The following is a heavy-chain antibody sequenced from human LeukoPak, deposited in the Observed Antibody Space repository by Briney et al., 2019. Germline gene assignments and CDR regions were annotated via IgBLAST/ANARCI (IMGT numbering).Heavy chain of an antibody. CDR2: ISSSSSYI. Sequence: GGSLRLSCAASGFTFSSYSMNWVRQAPGKGLEWVSSISSSSSYIYYADSVKGRFTISRDNAKNSLYLQMNSLRAEDTAVYYCARRRRGHSYGHYSMDVWGQGTTVTVSS. CDR3: ARRRRGHSYGHYSMDV. D-gene: IGHD5-18*01. V-gene: IGHV3-21*01. CDR1: GFTFSSYS. J-gene: IGHJ6*02.